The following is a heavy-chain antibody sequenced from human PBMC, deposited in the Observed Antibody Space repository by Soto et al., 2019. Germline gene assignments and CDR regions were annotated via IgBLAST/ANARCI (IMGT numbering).Heavy chain of an antibody. Sequence: SETLSLTCTVSGGSISSYYWSWIRQPPGKGLEWIGYIYYSGSTNYNPSLKSRVTISVDTSKNQFSLKLSSVTAADTAVYYCAREQRWGPFSLVGMDVWGQGTTVTVSS. D-gene: IGHD3-16*01. CDR1: GGSISSYY. CDR3: AREQRWGPFSLVGMDV. J-gene: IGHJ6*02. V-gene: IGHV4-59*01. CDR2: IYYSGST.